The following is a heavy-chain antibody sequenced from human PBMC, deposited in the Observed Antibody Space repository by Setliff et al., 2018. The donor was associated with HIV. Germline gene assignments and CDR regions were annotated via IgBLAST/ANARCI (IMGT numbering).Heavy chain of an antibody. D-gene: IGHD5-18*01. CDR2: INHSGST. CDR3: ARHGYSSDLRISYCDS. Sequence: PSETLSLTCAVFGGSFTDIGGSFTDYYWIWIRQPPGKGLEWIGEINHSGSTHYNPSLKSRVTISVDTSKNQFSLKLRSVTAADTAVYYCARHGYSSDLRISYCDSWGQGSLVTVSS. V-gene: IGHV4-34*01. J-gene: IGHJ4*02. CDR1: GGSFTDIGGSFTDYY.